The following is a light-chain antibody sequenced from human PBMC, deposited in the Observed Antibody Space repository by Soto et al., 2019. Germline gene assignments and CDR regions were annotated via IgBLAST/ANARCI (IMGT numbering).Light chain of an antibody. CDR1: QAISSY. Sequence: DLQLTQSPSSLSASVGDRVTITCRASQAISSYLAWYQQKPGKVPELLIYATSTLQSGAPSRFSGSGSETDFTLTISSLQPEDVATYYCHKYNHAPTFGGGTKVEIK. CDR2: ATS. V-gene: IGKV1-27*01. J-gene: IGKJ4*01. CDR3: HKYNHAPT.